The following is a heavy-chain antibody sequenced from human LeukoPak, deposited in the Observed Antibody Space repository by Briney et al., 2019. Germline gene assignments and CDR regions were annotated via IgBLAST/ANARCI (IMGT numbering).Heavy chain of an antibody. V-gene: IGHV3-7*01. CDR3: ARDRSRCYY. CDR1: GFTFSSYW. Sequence: GGTLRLSCAAPGFTFSSYWMSWVRQAPGKGLEWVATIKEDGSEKYYVDSVKGRFTISRDNAKNSLYLQMNRLRAEDTAVYYCARDRSRCYYWGQGTLVTVSS. J-gene: IGHJ4*02. CDR2: IKEDGSEK.